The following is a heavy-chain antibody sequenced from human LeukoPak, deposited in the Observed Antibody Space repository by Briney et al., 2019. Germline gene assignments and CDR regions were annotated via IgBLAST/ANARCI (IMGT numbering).Heavy chain of an antibody. CDR3: ARLGIHYDFWSGYYTDY. V-gene: IGHV4-59*01. J-gene: IGHJ4*02. Sequence: SETLSLTCTVSGGSISSYYWSWIRQPPGKGLEWIGYIYYSGSTNYNPSLKSRVTISVDTSKNQFSLKLSSVTAADTAVYYCARLGIHYDFWSGYYTDYWGQGTPVTVSS. CDR2: IYYSGST. D-gene: IGHD3-3*01. CDR1: GGSISSYY.